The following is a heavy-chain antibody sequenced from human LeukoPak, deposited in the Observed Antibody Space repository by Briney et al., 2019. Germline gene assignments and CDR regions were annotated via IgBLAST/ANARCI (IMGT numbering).Heavy chain of an antibody. CDR3: ARDKGPYWYFDL. Sequence: SETLSLTCTVSGGSISSYYWNWIRQPPGKGLEWIGNIYNGGSPNYNPSLKSRVTISVDTSKNQISLRLSSVTAADTAVYYCARDKGPYWYFDLWGRGTLVTVSS. CDR2: IYNGGSP. V-gene: IGHV4-59*01. CDR1: GGSISSYY. J-gene: IGHJ2*01.